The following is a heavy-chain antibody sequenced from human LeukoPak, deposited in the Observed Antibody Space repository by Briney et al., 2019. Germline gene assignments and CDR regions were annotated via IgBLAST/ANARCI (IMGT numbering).Heavy chain of an antibody. Sequence: SETLSLTCTVTGGSISSSGYYWGWIRQPPGKGLEWIGSIYYSGSTYYNPSLKSRVTISVGTSKNQFSLKLSSVTAADTAIYYCARQEEQWLDPRDFDSWGQGTLVTVSS. V-gene: IGHV4-39*01. CDR3: ARQEEQWLDPRDFDS. D-gene: IGHD6-19*01. CDR1: GGSISSSGYY. CDR2: IYYSGST. J-gene: IGHJ4*02.